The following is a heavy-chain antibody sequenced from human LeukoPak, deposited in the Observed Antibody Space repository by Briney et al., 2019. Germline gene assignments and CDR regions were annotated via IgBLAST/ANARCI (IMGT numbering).Heavy chain of an antibody. V-gene: IGHV3-23*01. CDR3: AKREGYGSIDY. D-gene: IGHD5-18*01. CDR2: ITDSGHDK. Sequence: GGSLRLSCAASGFTFRNYGMSWVRRAPGKGLEWISGITDSGHDKYYVDSVKGRFTISRDNSNNTLFLQMKSLRVEDTAIYYCAKREGYGSIDYWGQGTLVTVSS. J-gene: IGHJ4*02. CDR1: GFTFRNYG.